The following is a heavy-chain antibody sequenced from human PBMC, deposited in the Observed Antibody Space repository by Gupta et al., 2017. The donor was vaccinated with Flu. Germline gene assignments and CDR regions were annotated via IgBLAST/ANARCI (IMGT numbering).Heavy chain of an antibody. CDR3: ARGNHYVTRNHYFDF. V-gene: IGHV3-33*01. J-gene: IGHJ4*02. D-gene: IGHD1-14*01. CDR2: IWFDGSNE. Sequence: QVQLVESGGGVVQPGRSLRLSCGTAGLTFSSYGMHWVRQAPGKGLEWVAGIWFDGSNEYYADSVKGRFTISRDNSKNTLFLQMSSLRVEDTAVYFCARGNHYVTRNHYFDFWGQGTLVTVSS. CDR1: GLTFSSYG.